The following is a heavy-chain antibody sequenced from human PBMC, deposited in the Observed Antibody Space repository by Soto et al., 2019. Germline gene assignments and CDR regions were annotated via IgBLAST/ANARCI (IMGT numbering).Heavy chain of an antibody. CDR2: IRSKANSYAT. D-gene: IGHD1-7*01. J-gene: IGHJ4*02. CDR1: GFTFSGSA. Sequence: GGSLRLSCAASGFTFSGSAMHWVRQASGKGLQWVGRIRSKANSYATAYAASVKGRFTISRDDSKNTAYLQMNSLKTEDTAVYYCTRRTTGTTNPDYWGQGTLVTVSS. V-gene: IGHV3-73*01. CDR3: TRRTTGTTNPDY.